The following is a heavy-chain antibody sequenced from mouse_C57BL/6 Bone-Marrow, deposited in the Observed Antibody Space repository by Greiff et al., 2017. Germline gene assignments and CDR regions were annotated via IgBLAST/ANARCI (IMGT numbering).Heavy chain of an antibody. J-gene: IGHJ2*01. CDR2: SRNKANDYTT. D-gene: IGHD1-1*01. CDR3: ARANYYYGSFDY. CDR1: GFTFSDFY. Sequence: EVKVVESGGGLVQSGRSLRLSCATSGFTFSDFYMEWVRQAPGKGLEWIAASRNKANDYTTEYSASVKGRFIVSRDTSQSILYLQMNALRAEDTAIYYCARANYYYGSFDYWGQGTTLTVSS. V-gene: IGHV7-1*01.